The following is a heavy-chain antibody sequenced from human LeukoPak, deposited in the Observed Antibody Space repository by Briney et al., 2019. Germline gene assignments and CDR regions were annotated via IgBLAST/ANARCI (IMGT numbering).Heavy chain of an antibody. D-gene: IGHD3-9*01. CDR3: ARDILTGNALGH. J-gene: IGHJ4*02. CDR2: ISTYNGNT. Sequence: ASVKVSCKASGYAFDSYGLTWVRQAPGQGPEWMGWISTYNGNTTYAQKFQGRVSMTTDTSTKTAYMEVRSLRPDDTAVYFCARDILTGNALGHWGQGTQVPVSS. CDR1: GYAFDSYG. V-gene: IGHV1-18*04.